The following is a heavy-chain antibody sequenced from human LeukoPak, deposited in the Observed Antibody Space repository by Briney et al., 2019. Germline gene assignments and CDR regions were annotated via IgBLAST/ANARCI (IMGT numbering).Heavy chain of an antibody. D-gene: IGHD6-19*01. CDR1: GGSISSYY. CDR2: IYYSGST. Sequence: PSETLSLTCTVSGGSISSYYWSWIRQPPGRGLEWIGYIYYSGSTHYNPSLKSRVTISVDTSKNQFSLNLSSVTAADTAVYYCARHIAVAGTSWFDPWGQGTLVTVSS. J-gene: IGHJ5*02. CDR3: ARHIAVAGTSWFDP. V-gene: IGHV4-59*08.